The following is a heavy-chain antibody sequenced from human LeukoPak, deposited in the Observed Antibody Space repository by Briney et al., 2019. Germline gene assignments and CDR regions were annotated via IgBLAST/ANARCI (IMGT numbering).Heavy chain of an antibody. Sequence: GGSLRLSCATSRFTGSSNYMSWVRQAPGKGLEWVSLIYKCGSTYYSDSVKGRFIISRDIFKSTLYLQMNSLRPEDTAVYYCARDLAVAGTRRGYFDYWGQGTLVTVSS. D-gene: IGHD6-19*01. V-gene: IGHV3-66*01. CDR3: ARDLAVAGTRRGYFDY. CDR1: RFTGSSNY. J-gene: IGHJ4*02. CDR2: IYKCGST.